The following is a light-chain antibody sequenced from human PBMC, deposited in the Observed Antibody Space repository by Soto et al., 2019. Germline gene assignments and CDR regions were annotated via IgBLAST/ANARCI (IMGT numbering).Light chain of an antibody. Sequence: AIRMTQSPSSLSASTGDRLTITCRASQGISSYLAWYQQKPGKAPKLLIYAASTLQSGVPSRFSGSGSGTDFTLTISCLQSEDVATFYCQQYYSYPRTFGQGTKVEIK. CDR2: AAS. J-gene: IGKJ1*01. V-gene: IGKV1-8*01. CDR1: QGISSY. CDR3: QQYYSYPRT.